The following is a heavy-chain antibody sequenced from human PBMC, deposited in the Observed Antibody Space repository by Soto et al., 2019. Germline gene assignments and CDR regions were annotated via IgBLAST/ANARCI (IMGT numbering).Heavy chain of an antibody. CDR2: ISAYNGNT. D-gene: IGHD3-10*01. CDR1: GYTFTSYG. V-gene: IGHV1-18*01. CDR3: ASAPLSWTRVTLYDY. J-gene: IGHJ4*02. Sequence: QVQLVQSRAEVKKPGASVKVSCKASGYTFTSYGISWVRQAPGQGLEWMGWISAYNGNTNYAQKLQGRVTMTTDTSTSTAYMELRSVRSDDTAVYYCASAPLSWTRVTLYDYWGQGTLVTVSS.